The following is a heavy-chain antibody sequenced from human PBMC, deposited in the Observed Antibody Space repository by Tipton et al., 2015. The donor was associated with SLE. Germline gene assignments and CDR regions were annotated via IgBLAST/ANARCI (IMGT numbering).Heavy chain of an antibody. Sequence: GSLRLSCAASGFTFSTYAMRWVRQPPGRGLEWLVFTGFDGNDKSDRLYADSVKGRFTISRDNSKNTLYLQMNSLNPEDTAVYYCARDLSSGYSPIDSWGQGTLVTVSS. D-gene: IGHD5-12*01. J-gene: IGHJ4*02. CDR2: TGFDGNDK. CDR3: ARDLSSGYSPIDS. CDR1: GFTFSTYA. V-gene: IGHV3-30*02.